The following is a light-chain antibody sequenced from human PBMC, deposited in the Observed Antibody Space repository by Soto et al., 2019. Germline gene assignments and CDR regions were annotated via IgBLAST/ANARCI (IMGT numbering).Light chain of an antibody. CDR1: SSDVGSYNL. V-gene: IGLV2-23*01. Sequence: QSALTQPASVSGSPGQSITISCTGTSSDVGSYNLVSWYQQHPGKAPKLMIYEGSKRPSGVSNLFSGSKSGNTASLTISGIQAEDESDYYCCSYAGSSPHVVFGGGTTLTVL. CDR2: EGS. J-gene: IGLJ2*01. CDR3: CSYAGSSPHVV.